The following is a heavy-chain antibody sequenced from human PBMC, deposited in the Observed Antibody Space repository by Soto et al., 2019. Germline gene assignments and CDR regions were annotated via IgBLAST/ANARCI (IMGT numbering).Heavy chain of an antibody. J-gene: IGHJ3*02. V-gene: IGHV5-51*01. D-gene: IGHD3-16*02. CDR2: IYPGDSDT. Sequence: ESLKISCKGSGYSFTSYWIGWVRQMPGKGLEWMGIIYPGDSDTRYSPSFQGQVTISADKSISTAYLQWSSLKASDTAMYYCARQENGYIWGSYRYPDAFDIWGQGTMVTVSS. CDR3: ARQENGYIWGSYRYPDAFDI. CDR1: GYSFTSYW.